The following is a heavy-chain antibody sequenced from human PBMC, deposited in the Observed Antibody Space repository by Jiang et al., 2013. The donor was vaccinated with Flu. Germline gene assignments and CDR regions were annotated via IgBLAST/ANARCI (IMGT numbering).Heavy chain of an antibody. J-gene: IGHJ3*02. Sequence: SCKTSGYTFTTYGISWVRQAPGQGLEWMGWISAYTGNTKYAQKFQGRVTLTTDTSTSTAYMELRGLRSDDAAVYFCARGGADRASSHAFDIWGHGTMVTVSS. D-gene: IGHD2-15*01. CDR1: GYTFTTYG. CDR2: ISAYTGNT. CDR3: ARGGADRASSHAFDI. V-gene: IGHV1-18*01.